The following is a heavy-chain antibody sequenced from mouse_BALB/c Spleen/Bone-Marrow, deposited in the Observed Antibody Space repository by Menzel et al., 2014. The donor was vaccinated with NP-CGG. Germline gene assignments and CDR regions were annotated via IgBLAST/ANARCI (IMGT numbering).Heavy chain of an antibody. CDR3: ASYYYGSSGFAY. Sequence: VQLQHSGAELVKPGASVKLSCTASGFSIKDTYMHWVKQRPEQGLEWIGRIDPANGNTKYDPKFQGKATITADTSSNTAYLQLSSLTSEDTAVYYCASYYYGSSGFAYWGQGTLVTVSA. V-gene: IGHV14-3*02. J-gene: IGHJ3*01. CDR2: IDPANGNT. D-gene: IGHD1-1*01. CDR1: GFSIKDTY.